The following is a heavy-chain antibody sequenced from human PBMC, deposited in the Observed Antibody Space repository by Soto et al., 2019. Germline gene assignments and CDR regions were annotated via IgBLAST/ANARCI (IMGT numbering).Heavy chain of an antibody. D-gene: IGHD3-3*01. V-gene: IGHV1-46*01. CDR2: INPSGGST. CDR3: ARGRTIFGVVIHYYGMDV. J-gene: IGHJ6*02. Sequence: GASVKVSCKASGYTFTRHYMHWVRQAPGQRPEWMGIINPSGGSTSYAQKFQGRVTMTRDTSTSTVYMELSGLRSEDTAVYYCARGRTIFGVVIHYYGMDVWGQGTTVTVSS. CDR1: GYTFTRHY.